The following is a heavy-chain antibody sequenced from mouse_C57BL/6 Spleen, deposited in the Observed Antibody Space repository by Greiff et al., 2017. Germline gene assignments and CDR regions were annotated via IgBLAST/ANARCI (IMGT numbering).Heavy chain of an antibody. Sequence: EVKLMESGGGLVKPGGSLKLSCAASGFTFSSYAMSWVRQTPEKRLEWVATISDGGSYTYYPDNVKGRFTISRDNATNNLYLQMSHLKSEDTARYYCARATTTVRYFDVWGTGTTVTVSS. CDR1: GFTFSSYA. V-gene: IGHV5-4*03. CDR2: ISDGGSYT. J-gene: IGHJ1*03. CDR3: ARATTTVRYFDV. D-gene: IGHD1-1*01.